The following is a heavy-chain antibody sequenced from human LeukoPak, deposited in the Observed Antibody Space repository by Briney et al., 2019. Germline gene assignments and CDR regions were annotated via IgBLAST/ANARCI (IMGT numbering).Heavy chain of an antibody. V-gene: IGHV3-33*06. Sequence: GGSLRLSCAASGFTFSRYGMHWVRQAPGKGLEWVAVIWYDGSNKYYADSVKGRFTISRDNSKNTLYLQMNSLRAEDTAVYYCAKESPAYYYDSSGYSLDYWGQGTLVTVSS. J-gene: IGHJ4*02. CDR1: GFTFSRYG. CDR3: AKESPAYYYDSSGYSLDY. D-gene: IGHD3-22*01. CDR2: IWYDGSNK.